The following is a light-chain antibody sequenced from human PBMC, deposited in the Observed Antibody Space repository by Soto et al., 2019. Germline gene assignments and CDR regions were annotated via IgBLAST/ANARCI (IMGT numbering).Light chain of an antibody. J-gene: IGLJ1*01. CDR2: SDY. CDR3: SSYAGNNNYV. Sequence: QSVLTQPPAASGTPGQRVTISCSGSYSNIGSNPVNWYQQLPGTAPKLLIYSDYKRPSGVPDRFSGSKSGSSASLAISGLQSEDEADYYCSSYAGNNNYVFGTGTKLTVL. CDR1: YSNIGSNP. V-gene: IGLV1-44*01.